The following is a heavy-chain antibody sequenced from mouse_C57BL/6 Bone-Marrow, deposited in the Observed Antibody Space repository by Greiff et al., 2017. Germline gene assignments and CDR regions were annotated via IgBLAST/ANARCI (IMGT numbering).Heavy chain of an antibody. CDR2: ISSGGSYT. D-gene: IGHD4-1*01. V-gene: IGHV5-6*02. Sequence: VMLVESGGDLVKPGGSLKLSCAASGFTFSSYGMSWVRQTPDKRLEWVATISSGGSYTYYPDSVKGRFTISRDNAKNTLYLQMSSLKSEDTAMYYCAREGTGKAYWGQGTLVTVSA. CDR3: AREGTGKAY. CDR1: GFTFSSYG. J-gene: IGHJ3*01.